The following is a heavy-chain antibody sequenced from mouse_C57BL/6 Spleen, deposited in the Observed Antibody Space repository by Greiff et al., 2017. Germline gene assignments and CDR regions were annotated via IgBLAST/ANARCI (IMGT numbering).Heavy chain of an antibody. CDR2: FHPYNDDT. V-gene: IGHV1-47*01. J-gene: IGHJ2*01. D-gene: IGHD2-10*02. CDR3: TRRGPLEGSYFDY. CDR1: GYTFTTYP. Sequence: VQLQESGAELVKPGASVKMSCKASGYTFTTYPIEWMKQNHGKSLEWIGNFHPYNDDTKYNEKFKGKATLTVEKSSSTVYLELSRLTSDDSAVYYCTRRGPLEGSYFDYWGQGTTLTVSS.